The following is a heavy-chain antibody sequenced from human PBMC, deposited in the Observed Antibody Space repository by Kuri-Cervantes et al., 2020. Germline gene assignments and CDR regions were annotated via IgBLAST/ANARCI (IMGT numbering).Heavy chain of an antibody. V-gene: IGHV4-34*01. J-gene: IGHJ5*02. CDR2: INHHGST. Sequence: ESLKISCAVFGGSFSDYYWTWLRQPPGKGLEWIGEINHHGSTNYNPSLKSRVTMSADTSKNQFSLKPISVTAADTAVYFCARSLGYCTSGSCYSGGYWFDLWGQGTLVTVSS. D-gene: IGHD2-15*01. CDR3: ARSLGYCTSGSCYSGGYWFDL. CDR1: GGSFSDYY.